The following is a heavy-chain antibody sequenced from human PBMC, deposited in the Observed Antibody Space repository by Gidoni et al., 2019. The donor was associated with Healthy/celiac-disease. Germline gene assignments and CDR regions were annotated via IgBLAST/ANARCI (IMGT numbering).Heavy chain of an antibody. CDR3: ARDQMTYYGGNSGAFDI. J-gene: IGHJ3*02. CDR2: ISSSSSYI. D-gene: IGHD4-17*01. V-gene: IGHV3-21*01. CDR1: GFTFSSYS. Sequence: EVQLVESGGGLVKPGGSLRLSCAASGFTFSSYSMNWVRQAPGKGLEWVSSISSSSSYIYYADSVKGRFTISRDNAKNSLYLQMNSLRAEDTAVYYCARDQMTYYGGNSGAFDIWGQGTMVTVSS.